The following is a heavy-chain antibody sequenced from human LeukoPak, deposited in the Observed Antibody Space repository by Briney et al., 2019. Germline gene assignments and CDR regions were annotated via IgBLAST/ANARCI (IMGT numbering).Heavy chain of an antibody. CDR1: GFTFTTSV. CDR3: AKDGCGGDCYSIYFDY. J-gene: IGHJ4*02. CDR2: IGDNGIDT. V-gene: IGHV3-64*01. D-gene: IGHD2-21*02. Sequence: GGSLRLSCEVSGFTFTTSVMHWVRQAPGKGLEYVAGIGDNGIDTHYGNSVEGRFTISRDNSKNSLYLQMDGLRDEDMAVYYCAKDGCGGDCYSIYFDYWGQGTLVTVSS.